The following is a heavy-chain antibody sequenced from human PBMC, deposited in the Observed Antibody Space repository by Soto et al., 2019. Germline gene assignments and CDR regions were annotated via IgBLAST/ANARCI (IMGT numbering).Heavy chain of an antibody. Sequence: QITLKESGPTLVNPTQTLTLTCTFSGFSLSTTGVGVGWIRQPPGKALEWLALTYWNDDKRYSPSLKGRLTITKDTSKNQVVLIMTNMDPVDTATYYCARLAWLSTGNWVDRWGQGTLVTVSS. CDR3: ARLAWLSTGNWVDR. CDR1: GFSLSTTGVG. J-gene: IGHJ5*02. CDR2: TYWNDDK. D-gene: IGHD3-9*01. V-gene: IGHV2-5*01.